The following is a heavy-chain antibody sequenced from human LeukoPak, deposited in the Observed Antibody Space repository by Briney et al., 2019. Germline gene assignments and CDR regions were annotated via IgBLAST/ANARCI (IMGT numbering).Heavy chain of an antibody. J-gene: IGHJ4*02. CDR1: GSPISRHY. V-gene: IGHV4-59*11. Sequence: NPSETLSLTCSVSGSPISRHYWTWIRQPPGKGLEWIGYTHFSGSTNYNPSLKSRATTSLDRAKNQISLTLTSVSAADTAVYFCARAKAAGSYDFWGQGTLVTVSS. CDR2: THFSGST. CDR3: ARAKAAGSYDF. D-gene: IGHD6-13*01.